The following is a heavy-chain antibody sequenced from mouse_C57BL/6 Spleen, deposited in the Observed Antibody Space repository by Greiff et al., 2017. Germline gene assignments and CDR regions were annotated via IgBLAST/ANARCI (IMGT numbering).Heavy chain of an antibody. CDR1: GYTFTGYW. D-gene: IGHD1-1*01. CDR2: ILPGSGST. J-gene: IGHJ2*01. CDR3: ARRPPITTVVATGDFFDY. V-gene: IGHV1-9*01. Sequence: QVQLQQSGAELMKPGASVKLSCKATGYTFTGYWIEWVKQRPGHGLEWIGEILPGSGSTNYNEKFKGKATFTADTSSNPAYMQLSSLTTEDSAIYYCARRPPITTVVATGDFFDYWGQGTTLTVSS.